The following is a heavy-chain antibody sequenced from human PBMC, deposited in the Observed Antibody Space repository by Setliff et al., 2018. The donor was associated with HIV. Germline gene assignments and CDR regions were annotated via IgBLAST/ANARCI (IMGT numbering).Heavy chain of an antibody. J-gene: IGHJ6*03. CDR3: ARRSPGGGYYMDV. CDR2: IYYSGRT. D-gene: IGHD3-16*01. Sequence: SETLSLTCTVSGDSITSGGFYCNWFRQHPGKGLEWIGWIYYSGRTKYNPSLESRVTISVDTSKNQFSLKLSSVTAADTAVYYCARRSPGGGYYMDVWGKGTTVTVSS. V-gene: IGHV4-31*03. CDR1: GDSITSGGFY.